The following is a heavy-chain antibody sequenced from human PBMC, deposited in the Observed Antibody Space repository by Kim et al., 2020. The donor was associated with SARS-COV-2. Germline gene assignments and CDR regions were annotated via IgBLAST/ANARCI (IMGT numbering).Heavy chain of an antibody. CDR3: TNGIAAPGTYYMDV. V-gene: IGHV3-23*01. D-gene: IGHD6-6*01. Sequence: ADSGKGRFTISRDNSKNTLYLQMNSRRAEDTAVYYCTNGIAAPGTYYMDVWGKGTTVTVSS. J-gene: IGHJ6*03.